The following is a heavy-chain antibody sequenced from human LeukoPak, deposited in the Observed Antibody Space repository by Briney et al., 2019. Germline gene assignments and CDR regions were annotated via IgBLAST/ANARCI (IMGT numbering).Heavy chain of an antibody. CDR3: ATYTHWVAGDV. V-gene: IGHV3-7*01. CDR1: GFTFSDSW. D-gene: IGHD3-16*01. J-gene: IGHJ6*02. CDR2: MNQDGSEK. Sequence: GGSLRLSCAASGFTFSDSWMSWVRQAPGKGLEWVANMNQDGSEKDYVDSVKGRFTISRDNARNSLYLQMGSLRAEDTAVCYCATYTHWVAGDVWGQGTTVTVSS.